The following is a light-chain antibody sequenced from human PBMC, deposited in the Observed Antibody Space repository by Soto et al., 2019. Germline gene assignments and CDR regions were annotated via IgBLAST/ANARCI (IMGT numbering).Light chain of an antibody. V-gene: IGKV1-17*03. CDR3: LQHNSYPQT. J-gene: IGKJ2*01. Sequence: DIQMTQSPSAMSASVGDRVTITCRASQGSSYSLAWFQQKPGKVPKRMIYAASSLQCGVPSRFSGSASGTEGTLTISSLQPEDFATYYCLQHNSYPQTFGQGTKLEIK. CDR2: AAS. CDR1: QGSSYS.